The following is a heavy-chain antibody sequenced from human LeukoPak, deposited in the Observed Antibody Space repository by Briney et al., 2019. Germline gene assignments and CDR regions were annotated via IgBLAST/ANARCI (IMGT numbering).Heavy chain of an antibody. J-gene: IGHJ4*02. CDR3: ASSGLYDYVWGSYRPPFDY. D-gene: IGHD3-16*02. CDR1: GFTFDDYG. Sequence: GSLRPSCAASGFTFDDYGMSWVRQAPGKGLEWVSGINWNGGSTGYADSVKGRFTISRDNAKNSLYLQMNSLRAEDTALYYCASSGLYDYVWGSYRPPFDYWGQGTLVTVSS. CDR2: INWNGGST. V-gene: IGHV3-20*04.